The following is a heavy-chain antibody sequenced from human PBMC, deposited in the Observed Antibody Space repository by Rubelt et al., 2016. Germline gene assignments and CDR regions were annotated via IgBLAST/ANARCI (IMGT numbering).Heavy chain of an antibody. D-gene: IGHD3-3*01. J-gene: IGHJ5*02. CDR3: ARGNDFWSGSNP. CDR1: GGSISSYY. Sequence: QVQLQESGPGLVKPSETLSLTCTVSGGSISSYYWSWIRQPPGKGLEWIGSIYFSGSTYYNPSLKSRVTISVDTSKNQFSLKLSSVTAADTAVYYCARGNDFWSGSNPWGQGTLVTVSS. V-gene: IGHV4-59*12. CDR2: IYFSGST.